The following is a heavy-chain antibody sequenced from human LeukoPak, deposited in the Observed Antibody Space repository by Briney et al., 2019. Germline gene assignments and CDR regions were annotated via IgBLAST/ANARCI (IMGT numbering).Heavy chain of an antibody. J-gene: IGHJ4*02. V-gene: IGHV1-69*05. CDR3: ARRRRRSSSEDY. D-gene: IGHD6-6*01. CDR1: GGTFSSYA. Sequence: SVKVSCKASGGTFSSYAMSWVRQAPGQGLEWMGGIIPIFGTANYAQKFQGRVTITTDESTSTAYMELSSLRSEDTAVYYCARRRRRSSSEDYWGQGTLVTVSS. CDR2: IIPIFGTA.